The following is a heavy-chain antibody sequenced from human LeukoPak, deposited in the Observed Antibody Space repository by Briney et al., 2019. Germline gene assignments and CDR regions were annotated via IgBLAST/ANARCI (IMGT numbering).Heavy chain of an antibody. CDR3: ARGGRYYDSSGYSL. J-gene: IGHJ4*02. CDR1: GFTFSSYD. CDR2: IGTTGDT. V-gene: IGHV3-13*01. Sequence: GGSLRLSCAASGFTFSSYDMHWVRQATGKGLEWVSAIGTTGDTYYPGSVKGRFTISRENAKNSLYLQMNSLRAGDTAVYCCARGGRYYDSSGYSLWGQGTLVTVSS. D-gene: IGHD3-22*01.